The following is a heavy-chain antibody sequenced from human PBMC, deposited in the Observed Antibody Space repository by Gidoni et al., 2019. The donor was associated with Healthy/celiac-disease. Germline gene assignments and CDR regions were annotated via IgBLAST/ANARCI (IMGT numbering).Heavy chain of an antibody. CDR1: GGSISSGGYS. V-gene: IGHV4-30-2*01. CDR2: IYHSGST. Sequence: QLQLQESGSGLVKPSQTLSLTCAVSGGSISSGGYSWSWIRQPPGKGLEWIGYIYHSGSTYYNPSLKSRVTISVDRSKNQFSLKLSSVTAADTAVYYCASSHYDSSGYYYGRRPHYFDYWGQGTLVTVSS. CDR3: ASSHYDSSGYYYGRRPHYFDY. J-gene: IGHJ4*02. D-gene: IGHD3-22*01.